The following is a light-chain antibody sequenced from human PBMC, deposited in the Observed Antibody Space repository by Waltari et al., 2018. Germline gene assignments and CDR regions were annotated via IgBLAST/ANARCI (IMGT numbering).Light chain of an antibody. V-gene: IGKV3-20*01. J-gene: IGKJ1*01. CDR1: QAVTADY. CDR2: SAS. CDR3: QQYGSSLRT. Sequence: EIVLTQSPDTLSLSPGETATLSCRASQAVTADYLAWYQQKPGQAPRLLIYSASSRATGIPDRFSGSGSGTDFTLTISRLEPEDFAVYYCQQYGSSLRTFGQGTKVEI.